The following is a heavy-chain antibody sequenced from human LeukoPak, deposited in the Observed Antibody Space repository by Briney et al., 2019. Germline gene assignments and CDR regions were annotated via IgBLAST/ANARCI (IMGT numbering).Heavy chain of an antibody. CDR3: AKDQLLWFGERRGNPYYFDY. CDR2: ISYDGSNK. CDR1: GFTFSSYG. J-gene: IGHJ4*02. D-gene: IGHD3-10*01. Sequence: GGSLRLSCAASGFTFSSYGMHWVRQAPGKGLEWVAVISYDGSNKYYADSVKGRFTISRDNSKNTLYLQMNSLRAEDTAVYYCAKDQLLWFGERRGNPYYFDYWGQGTLVTVSS. V-gene: IGHV3-30*18.